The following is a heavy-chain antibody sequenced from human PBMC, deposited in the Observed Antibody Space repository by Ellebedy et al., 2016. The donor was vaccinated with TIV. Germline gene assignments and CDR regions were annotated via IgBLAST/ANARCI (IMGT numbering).Heavy chain of an antibody. Sequence: MPSETLSLTCTVSGGSIFNYSWSWIRQPPGKGLEWIGYMYYSGSSTYNSSLKSRVTISADPSQNQIFLKLTSVTAADAAVYYCVRGDDDFGSGTYQLWGQGTLVTVSS. CDR1: GGSIFNYS. CDR2: MYYSGSS. D-gene: IGHD3-10*01. CDR3: VRGDDDFGSGTYQL. V-gene: IGHV4-59*01. J-gene: IGHJ4*02.